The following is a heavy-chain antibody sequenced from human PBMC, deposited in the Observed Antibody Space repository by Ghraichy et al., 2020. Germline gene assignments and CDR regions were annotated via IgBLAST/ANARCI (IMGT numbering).Heavy chain of an antibody. CDR3: ARAHPVPAAISDDY. Sequence: GSLRLSCAVYGGSFSGYYWSWIRQPPGKGLEWIGEINHSGSTNYNPSLKSRVTISVDTSKYQFSLKLSSVTAADTAVYYCARAHPVPAAISDDYWGQGTLVTVSS. CDR1: GGSFSGYY. V-gene: IGHV4-34*01. CDR2: INHSGST. D-gene: IGHD2-2*01. J-gene: IGHJ4*02.